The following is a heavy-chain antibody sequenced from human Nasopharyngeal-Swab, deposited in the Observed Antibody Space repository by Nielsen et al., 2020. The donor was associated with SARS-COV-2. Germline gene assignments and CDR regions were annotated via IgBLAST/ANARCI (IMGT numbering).Heavy chain of an antibody. Sequence: GESLKISCAASGFTFSSYGMHWVRQAPGKGLEWVAVIWYDGSNKYYADSVKGRFTISRDNSKNTLHLQMNSLRAEDTAVYYCARGQWLGGDAFDIWGQGTMVTVSS. D-gene: IGHD6-19*01. CDR2: IWYDGSNK. V-gene: IGHV3-33*08. J-gene: IGHJ3*02. CDR3: ARGQWLGGDAFDI. CDR1: GFTFSSYG.